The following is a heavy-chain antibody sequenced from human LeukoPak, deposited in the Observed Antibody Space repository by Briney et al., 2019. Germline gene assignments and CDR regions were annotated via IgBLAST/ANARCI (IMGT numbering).Heavy chain of an antibody. CDR3: AAGDCSSTSCRYYYYYYMDV. CDR1: GFTFTSSA. Sequence: SVKVSCKASGFTFTSSAVQWVRQARGQRLEWIGWIVVGSGKTNYAQRFQERVTITRDKSTSTVYIELSSLRSEDTAVYYCAAGDCSSTSCRYYYYYYMDVWGKGTTVTVSS. D-gene: IGHD2-2*01. CDR2: IVVGSGKT. V-gene: IGHV1-58*01. J-gene: IGHJ6*03.